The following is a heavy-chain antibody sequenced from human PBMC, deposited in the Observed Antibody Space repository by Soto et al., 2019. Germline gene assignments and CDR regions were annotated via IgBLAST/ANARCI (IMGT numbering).Heavy chain of an antibody. CDR2: ISSSGSTI. CDR1: GFPFTNYW. J-gene: IGHJ4*02. D-gene: IGHD7-27*01. CDR3: ARESPLGTFDY. V-gene: IGHV3-48*04. Sequence: PGGSLRLSCAASGFPFTNYWMSWVRQAPGKGLEWVSYISSSGSTISYADSVKGRFTISRDNAKNSLYLQMNSLRAEDTAVYYCARESPLGTFDYWGQGTLVTVSS.